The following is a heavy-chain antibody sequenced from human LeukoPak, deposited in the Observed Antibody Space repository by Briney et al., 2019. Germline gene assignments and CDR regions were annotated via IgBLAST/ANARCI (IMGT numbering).Heavy chain of an antibody. CDR3: ARGKYSSGWFDY. CDR1: GFTFSSYS. Sequence: GGSLRLSCAASGFTFSSYSMSWVRQAPGKGLEWVSSITTSSTYIFYADSVKGRFTISRDNAKNSLYLQMNSLRAEDTAVYYCARGKYSSGWFDYWGQGTLVTVSS. V-gene: IGHV3-21*01. D-gene: IGHD6-19*01. J-gene: IGHJ4*02. CDR2: ITTSSTYI.